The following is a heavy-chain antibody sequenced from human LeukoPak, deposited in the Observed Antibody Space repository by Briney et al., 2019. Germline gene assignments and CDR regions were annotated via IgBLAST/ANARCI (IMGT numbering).Heavy chain of an antibody. CDR3: VRLRRNSDTSGYYYYYDF. CDR2: ISVRSNYI. J-gene: IGHJ4*02. V-gene: IGHV3-21*01. CDR1: GYTFSSFS. D-gene: IGHD3-22*01. Sequence: PGGSLRLSCAASGYTFSSFSRNWVRQAQGKGLEWVSSISVRSNYIYYADSVRGRFSISRDDARDSLYLQMNSLRAEDTAVYYCVRLRRNSDTSGYYYYYDFWGQGTLATVSS.